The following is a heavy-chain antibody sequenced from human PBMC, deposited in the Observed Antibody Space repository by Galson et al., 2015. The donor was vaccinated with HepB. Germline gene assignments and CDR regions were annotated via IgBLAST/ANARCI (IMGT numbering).Heavy chain of an antibody. CDR1: GFTFSSSG. Sequence: SLRLSCAASGFTFSSSGMHWVRQAPGKGLEWVAVISYDGSNKYYADSVKGRFTISRDNSKNTLYLQMNSLRAEDTAVYYCAKESSWSGPEGYYFDYWGQGTLVTVSS. V-gene: IGHV3-30*18. CDR2: ISYDGSNK. D-gene: IGHD3-3*01. CDR3: AKESSWSGPEGYYFDY. J-gene: IGHJ4*02.